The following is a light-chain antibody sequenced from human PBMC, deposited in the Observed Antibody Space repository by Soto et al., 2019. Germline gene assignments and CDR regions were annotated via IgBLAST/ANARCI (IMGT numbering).Light chain of an antibody. CDR2: GAS. CDR3: QQANSFPIT. CDR1: QGISSW. V-gene: IGKV1D-12*01. J-gene: IGKJ5*01. Sequence: DLQMTQSPSSVSASVGDRVTITCRASQGISSWLVWYQQKPGKAPRLLIYGASSLQSGVPSRFSGSGSGTDFTLTISSLQPEDSATYYCQQANSFPITFGQGTRLEIK.